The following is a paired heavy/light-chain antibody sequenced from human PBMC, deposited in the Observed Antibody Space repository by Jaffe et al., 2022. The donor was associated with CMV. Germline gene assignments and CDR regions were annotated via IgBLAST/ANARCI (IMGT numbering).Heavy chain of an antibody. J-gene: IGHJ6*03. V-gene: IGHV2-26*01. CDR3: ARILRGTGTTWPFLRRPLDYYYYMDV. CDR1: GFSLSNARMG. D-gene: IGHD1-7*01. CDR2: IFSNDEK. Sequence: QVTLKESGPVLVKPTETLTLTCTVSGFSLSNARMGVSWIRQPPGKALEWLAHIFSNDEKSYSTSLKSRLTISKDTSKSQVVLTMTNMDPVDTATYYCARILRGTGTTWPFLRRPLDYYYYMDVWGKGTTVTVSS.
Light chain of an antibody. CDR1: QDISNY. J-gene: IGKJ2*01. CDR3: QQYDNLMYT. CDR2: DAS. Sequence: DIQMTQSPSSLSASVGDRVTITCQASQDISNYLNWYQQKPGKAPKLLIYDASNLETGVPSRFSGSGSGTDFTFTISSLQPEDIATYYCQQYDNLMYTFGQGTKLEIK. V-gene: IGKV1-33*01.